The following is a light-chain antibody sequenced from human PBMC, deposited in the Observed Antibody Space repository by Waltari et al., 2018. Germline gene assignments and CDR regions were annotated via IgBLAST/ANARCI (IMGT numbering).Light chain of an antibody. V-gene: IGKV3-15*01. CDR3: HQYNNWPPWT. CDR1: QSISSN. J-gene: IGKJ1*01. Sequence: EIVMTQSPATLSVSPGEGATLSCRASQSISSNLAWYQQRPGQAPRLLTFAKSSRATGVPDRFRCRWSGTEYTLTISSMQSEDFAIYYCHQYNNWPPWTFGQRTKVEIK. CDR2: AKS.